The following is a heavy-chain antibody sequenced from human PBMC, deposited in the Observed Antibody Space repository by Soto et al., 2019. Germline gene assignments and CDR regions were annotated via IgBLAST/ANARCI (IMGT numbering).Heavy chain of an antibody. CDR1: GGSVSDKTYY. CDR2: VYYSGTT. CDR3: ARALRVATISY. Sequence: SETLSLTCSVSGGSVSDKTYYWSWIRQPPGKRLEWIGYVYYSGTTNYNPSLKSRVTISVDLSKNRFSLRLSSVTAADTAVYYCARALRVATISYWGQGALVTVSS. V-gene: IGHV4-61*01. J-gene: IGHJ4*02. D-gene: IGHD5-12*01.